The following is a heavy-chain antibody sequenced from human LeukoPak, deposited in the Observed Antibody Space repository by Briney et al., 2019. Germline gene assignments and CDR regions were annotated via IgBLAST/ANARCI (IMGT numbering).Heavy chain of an antibody. D-gene: IGHD6-19*01. V-gene: IGHV1-18*04. CDR1: GYTFTTYG. CDR3: ARAWEQWPGTTAYFDY. J-gene: IGHJ4*02. CDR2: ISTYNGNT. Sequence: ASVKVTCKVSGYTFTTYGISWVRQPPGQGLEWMGWISTYNGNTNYAQMLQGRVTMTTDASTNTAYMELRSLRSDDTAVYYCARAWEQWPGTTAYFDYWGQGTLVTVSS.